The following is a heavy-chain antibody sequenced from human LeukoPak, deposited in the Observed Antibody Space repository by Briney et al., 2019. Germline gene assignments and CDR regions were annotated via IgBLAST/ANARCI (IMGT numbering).Heavy chain of an antibody. CDR1: GFTLSSYA. CDR3: AKTGAVAGTNYIDY. V-gene: IGHV3-23*01. Sequence: GGSLRLSCAASGFTLSSYAMSWVRQAPGKGLEWVSAISGSGGSTYYADSVKGRFTISRDNSKNTLYLQMNSLRAEDTAVYYCAKTGAVAGTNYIDYWGQGTLVTVSS. CDR2: ISGSGGST. J-gene: IGHJ4*02. D-gene: IGHD6-19*01.